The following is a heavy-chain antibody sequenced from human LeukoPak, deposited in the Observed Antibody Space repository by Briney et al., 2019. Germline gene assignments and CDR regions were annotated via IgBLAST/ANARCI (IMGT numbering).Heavy chain of an antibody. V-gene: IGHV3-7*03. J-gene: IGHJ5*02. D-gene: IGHD3-9*01. CDR3: ARDYTGYFP. CDR2: IKTDGSEK. Sequence: GGSLRLSCEASGFTFSSYWMSWVRQAPGKGLEWVANIKTDGSEKCYVDSVKGRFTISRDNAKNSLYLQMNSLRAEDTAVYYCARDYTGYFPWGQGTLVIVSS. CDR1: GFTFSSYW.